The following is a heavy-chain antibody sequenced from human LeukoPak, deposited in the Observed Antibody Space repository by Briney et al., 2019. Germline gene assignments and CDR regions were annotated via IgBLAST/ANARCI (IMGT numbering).Heavy chain of an antibody. CDR2: IYTSGST. CDR1: GGSISSYY. CDR3: ARGGSYYDSSGPWADY. J-gene: IGHJ4*02. V-gene: IGHV4-4*07. Sequence: PSETLSLTCTVSGGSISSYYWSWIRQPAGKGLEWIGRIYTSGSTNYNPSLKSRVTMSVDTSKNQFSLKLSSVTAADTAVYYCARGGSYYDSSGPWADYWGQGTLVTVSS. D-gene: IGHD3-22*01.